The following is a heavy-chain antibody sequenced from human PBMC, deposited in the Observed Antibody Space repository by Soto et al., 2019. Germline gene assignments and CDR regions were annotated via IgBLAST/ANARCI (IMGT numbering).Heavy chain of an antibody. V-gene: IGHV3-74*01. J-gene: IGHJ4*02. Sequence: EVQLVESGGGLVQPGGSLRLSCAASGFTFSSYWMHWVRQAPGKGLVWVSRINSDGSSTSYADSVKGRFTISRDNAKNTLYLQVNSLRAEDTAVYYCARDGGYGDPFDYWGQGTLVTVSS. CDR1: GFTFSSYW. CDR2: INSDGSST. CDR3: ARDGGYGDPFDY. D-gene: IGHD4-17*01.